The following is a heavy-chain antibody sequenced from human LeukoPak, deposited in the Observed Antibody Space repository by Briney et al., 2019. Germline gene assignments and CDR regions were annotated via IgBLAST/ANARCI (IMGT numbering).Heavy chain of an antibody. Sequence: GESLKISCKGSGYSFTSYWIGWVRQMPGKGLEWMGIIYPGDSDTRYSPSFQGQVTISADKSISTAYLQWSSLKASDTAMYYCARPYCSGGSCYSGYFDDWGQGTLVTVSS. CDR1: GYSFTSYW. V-gene: IGHV5-51*01. J-gene: IGHJ4*02. CDR2: IYPGDSDT. D-gene: IGHD2-15*01. CDR3: ARPYCSGGSCYSGYFDD.